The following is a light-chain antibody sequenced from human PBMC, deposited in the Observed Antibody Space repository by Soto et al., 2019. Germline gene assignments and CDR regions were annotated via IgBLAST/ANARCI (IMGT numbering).Light chain of an antibody. J-gene: IGKJ2*01. CDR1: QSVSSNY. CDR3: QRYGSAPPYT. CDR2: GAS. Sequence: EIVLTQSPGTLSLSPGERATVSCRASQSVSSNYLAWYQQKPGQAPRLLIYGASSRATGIPDRFSGSGSGTEFTLSISRLEPEDFAVYYCQRYGSAPPYTFGQGTKLEIK. V-gene: IGKV3-20*01.